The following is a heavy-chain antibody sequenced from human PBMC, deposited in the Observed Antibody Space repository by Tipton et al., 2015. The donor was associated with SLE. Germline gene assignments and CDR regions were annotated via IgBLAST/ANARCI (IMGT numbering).Heavy chain of an antibody. J-gene: IGHJ6*02. CDR1: GGSFSSHY. V-gene: IGHV4-59*11. Sequence: TLSLTCAVYGGSFSSHYWSWIRQPPGKGLEWIGYIYYSGSTNYNPSLKSRVTISVDTSKNQFSLKLSSVTAADTAVYYCAREHYDFWSGSDGMDVWGQGTTVTVSS. D-gene: IGHD3-3*01. CDR3: AREHYDFWSGSDGMDV. CDR2: IYYSGST.